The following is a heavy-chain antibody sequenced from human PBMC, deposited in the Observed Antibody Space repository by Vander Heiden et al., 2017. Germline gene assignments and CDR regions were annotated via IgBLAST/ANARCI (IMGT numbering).Heavy chain of an antibody. J-gene: IGHJ6*02. D-gene: IGHD3-22*01. V-gene: IGHV3-64*01. Sequence: EVQLVESGGGLVQPGGSLSLSCAASAFTFSSYAMHWVRQAPGKGLEYVSAISSNGGSTYYANSVKGRFTISRDNSKNTLYLQMGSLRAEDMAVYYCARAEDSSGSYPPYGMDVWGQGTTVTVSS. CDR3: ARAEDSSGSYPPYGMDV. CDR1: AFTFSSYA. CDR2: ISSNGGST.